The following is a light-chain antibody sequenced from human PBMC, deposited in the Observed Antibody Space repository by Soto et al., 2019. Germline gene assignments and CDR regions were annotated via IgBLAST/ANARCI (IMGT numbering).Light chain of an antibody. Sequence: EIVLTQSPATLSLSPGERATLSCRASQSVSSYLAWYQQKPGQAPRLLIYDASNRATGIPARFSGSGSGTDFTLTISSLEPEDFAVYYCQQRSNWGWTFGQGTKVEMK. CDR1: QSVSSY. V-gene: IGKV3-11*01. J-gene: IGKJ1*01. CDR3: QQRSNWGWT. CDR2: DAS.